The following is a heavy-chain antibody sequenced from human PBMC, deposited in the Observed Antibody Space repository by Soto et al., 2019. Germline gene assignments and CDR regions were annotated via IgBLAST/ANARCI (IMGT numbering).Heavy chain of an antibody. CDR3: ARLMTMVTTNYFDY. J-gene: IGHJ4*02. V-gene: IGHV1-18*01. CDR1: GYIFTSYG. Sequence: QVELVQSGSQVKKPGATVKVSCKASGYIFTSYGISWLRQAPGQGLEWLGGTTAFSGNAIYAQRFQGRVTMTTDTSTSTAYMELRSLRSDDTAVYSCARLMTMVTTNYFDYWGQGTLVSVSS. D-gene: IGHD4-17*01. CDR2: TTAFSGNA.